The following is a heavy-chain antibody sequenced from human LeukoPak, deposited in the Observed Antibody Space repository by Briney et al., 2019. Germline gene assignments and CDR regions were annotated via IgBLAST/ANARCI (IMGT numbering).Heavy chain of an antibody. Sequence: ASAKVTCKVSGYTLTELSMHWVRQAPGKGLEWMGGFDPEDGETIYAQKFQGRVTMTEDTSTDTAYMELSSLRSEDTAVYYCATVDYVWGSYRPFDYWGQGTLVTVSS. J-gene: IGHJ4*02. CDR1: GYTLTELS. CDR3: ATVDYVWGSYRPFDY. D-gene: IGHD3-16*02. V-gene: IGHV1-24*01. CDR2: FDPEDGET.